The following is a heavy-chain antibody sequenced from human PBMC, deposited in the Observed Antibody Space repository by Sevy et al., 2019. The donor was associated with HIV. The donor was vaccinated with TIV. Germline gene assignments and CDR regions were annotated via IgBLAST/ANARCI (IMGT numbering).Heavy chain of an antibody. CDR3: GGDGGYEKGAFDI. J-gene: IGHJ3*02. D-gene: IGHD5-12*01. V-gene: IGHV4-4*07. Sequence: SETLSLTCTVSGGSISSYYWSWIRQPAGKGLEWIGRIYTSGSTNYNPSLKSRVTMSVDTSKNQFSLKLNSLTAADTAVYYCGGDGGYEKGAFDIWGQGTMVTVSS. CDR1: GGSISSYY. CDR2: IYTSGST.